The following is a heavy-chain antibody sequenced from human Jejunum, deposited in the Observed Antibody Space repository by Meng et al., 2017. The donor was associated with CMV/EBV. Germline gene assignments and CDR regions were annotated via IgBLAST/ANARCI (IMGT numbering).Heavy chain of an antibody. CDR1: FTNYD. CDR2: MNHNSGKT. J-gene: IGHJ6*02. D-gene: IGHD3-22*01. Sequence: FTNYDSNWVRQATGQGLEWMGWMNHNSGKTDYAQKFQGRITMTRDTSISTAYMELSTLRSADTAVYYCATRVIGTPGSYYYYGMDVWGQGTTVTVSS. V-gene: IGHV1-8*01. CDR3: ATRVIGTPGSYYYYGMDV.